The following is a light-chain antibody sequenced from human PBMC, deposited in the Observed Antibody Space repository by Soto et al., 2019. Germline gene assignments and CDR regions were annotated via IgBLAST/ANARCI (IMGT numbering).Light chain of an antibody. Sequence: EIGMTQSPATLSVSPGERATLSCRASESVSSNLARYQQKPGQAPRLLIYGASTRATGIPARFSGSGSGTEFTLTISSLQSEDFALYYCQQYNNWLTFGGGTKVEI. CDR3: QQYNNWLT. V-gene: IGKV3-15*01. CDR2: GAS. J-gene: IGKJ4*01. CDR1: ESVSSN.